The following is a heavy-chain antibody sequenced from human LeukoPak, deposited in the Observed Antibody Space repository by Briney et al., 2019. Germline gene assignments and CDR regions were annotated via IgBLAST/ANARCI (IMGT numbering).Heavy chain of an antibody. Sequence: GGSLRLSCAASGFTFSSYWMSWVRQAPGKGLEWVANIKQDGSEKYYVASVKGRFTISRDNAKNSLYLQMNSLRAEDTTVYYCAREGYSGYEDFDYWGQGTLVTVSS. V-gene: IGHV3-7*03. CDR3: AREGYSGYEDFDY. D-gene: IGHD5-12*01. CDR2: IKQDGSEK. J-gene: IGHJ4*02. CDR1: GFTFSSYW.